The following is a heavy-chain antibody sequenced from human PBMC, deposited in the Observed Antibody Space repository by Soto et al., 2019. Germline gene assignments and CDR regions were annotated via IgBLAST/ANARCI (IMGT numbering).Heavy chain of an antibody. CDR2: ISYDGSNK. CDR3: AKRGTMVSFYYGMDV. D-gene: IGHD3-10*01. CDR1: GFTFSSYG. Sequence: GGSLRLSCAASGFTFSSYGMHWVRQAPGKGLEWVAVISYDGSNKYYADSVKGRLTISRDNSKNTLYLQMNSLRAEDTAVYYCAKRGTMVSFYYGMDVWGQGTTVTVSS. V-gene: IGHV3-30*18. J-gene: IGHJ6*02.